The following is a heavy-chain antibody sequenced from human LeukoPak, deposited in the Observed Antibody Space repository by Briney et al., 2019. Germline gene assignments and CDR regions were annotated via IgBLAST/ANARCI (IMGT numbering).Heavy chain of an antibody. V-gene: IGHV1-18*01. CDR3: ARESYCSSTSCYSDYYYYGMDV. J-gene: IGHJ6*02. Sequence: VSVKVSCKASGYTFTSYGISWVRQAPGQGLEWMGWISAYNSNTNYAQKLQGRVTMTTDTSTSTAYMELRSLRSDDTAVYYCARESYCSSTSCYSDYYYYGMDVWGQGTTVTVSS. CDR2: ISAYNSNT. CDR1: GYTFTSYG. D-gene: IGHD2-2*01.